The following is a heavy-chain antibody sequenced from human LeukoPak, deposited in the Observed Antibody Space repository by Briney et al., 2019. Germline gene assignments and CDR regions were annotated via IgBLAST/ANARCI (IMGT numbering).Heavy chain of an antibody. CDR1: GGSITRYH. CDR3: AREGGFYRPLDY. CDR2: IYYSGST. D-gene: IGHD6-25*01. Sequence: SETLSLTCTVSGGSITRYHWSWVRQPPGKELEWIGYIYYSGSTSYNPSLESRVTMSVDTSKNQFSLRLGSVTAADTAIYYCAREGGFYRPLDYSGQGTLVTVSS. V-gene: IGHV4-59*01. J-gene: IGHJ4*02.